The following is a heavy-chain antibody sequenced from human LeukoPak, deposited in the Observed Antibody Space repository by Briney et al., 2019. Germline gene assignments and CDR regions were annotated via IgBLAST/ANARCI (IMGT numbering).Heavy chain of an antibody. CDR1: GGSIRGSSDY. D-gene: IGHD1-26*01. Sequence: SETLSLTCTVSGGSIRGSSDYWGWIRQSPGKGLEWIGSVYYSGSTYYNPSLKSRVSISVDTSRNQFHLRLASVTAADTAVYYCARNESVLGTTGLNDFFDDWGQGTLVTVSS. J-gene: IGHJ4*02. CDR2: VYYSGST. V-gene: IGHV4-39*01. CDR3: ARNESVLGTTGLNDFFDD.